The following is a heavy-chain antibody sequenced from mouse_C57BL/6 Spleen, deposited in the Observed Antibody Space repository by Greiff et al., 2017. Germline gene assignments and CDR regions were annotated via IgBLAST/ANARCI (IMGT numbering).Heavy chain of an antibody. J-gene: IGHJ1*03. CDR2: IHPNSGST. D-gene: IGHD1-1*01. Sequence: QVQLQQPGAELVKPGASVKLSCKASGYTFTSYWMHWVKQRPGQGLEWIGMIHPNSGSTNYNEKFKSKATLTVDKSSSTACMQLSSLTSEDSAVYYDASTVVPHWDFDVWGTGTTVTVS. CDR1: GYTFTSYW. CDR3: ASTVVPHWDFDV. V-gene: IGHV1-64*01.